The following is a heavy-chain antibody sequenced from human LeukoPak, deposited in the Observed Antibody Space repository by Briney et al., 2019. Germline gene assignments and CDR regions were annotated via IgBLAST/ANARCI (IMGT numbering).Heavy chain of an antibody. V-gene: IGHV1-2*04. J-gene: IGHJ3*02. CDR3: ARVGGSYLSDAFDI. CDR1: GYTFTGYY. CDR2: INPNSGGT. Sequence: ASVKVSCKASGYTFTGYYMHWVRQAPGQGLEWMGWINPNSGGTNYAQKFQGWVTMTRDTSISTAYMELSRLRSDDTAVYYCARVGGSYLSDAFDIWGQGTMVTVSS. D-gene: IGHD1-26*01.